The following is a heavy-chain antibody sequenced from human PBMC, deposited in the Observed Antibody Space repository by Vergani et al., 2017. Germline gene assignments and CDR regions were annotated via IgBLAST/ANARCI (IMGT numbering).Heavy chain of an antibody. Sequence: QVQVVPSGAEVKKSGASVKVSCKTSGYTFSNYYMHWVRPAPGQGLELMGILNPSCGHTNYAQKLQGRVTMTRDTSTSTVYMELSSLRAEDTAIYYCARGDDGIFTCYRYWGQGTLGTVS. J-gene: IGHJ4*02. CDR3: ARGDDGIFTCYRY. CDR1: GYTFSNYY. V-gene: IGHV1-46*03. CDR2: LNPSCGHT. D-gene: IGHD3-9*01.